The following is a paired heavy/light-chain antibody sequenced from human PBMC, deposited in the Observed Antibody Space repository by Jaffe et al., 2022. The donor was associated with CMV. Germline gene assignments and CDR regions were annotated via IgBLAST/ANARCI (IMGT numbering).Light chain of an antibody. CDR3: GTWDSSVWV. Sequence: QSVLTQPPSVSAAPGQKVTISCSGGSSNIGNNYVSWYQQLPGTAPKLLIYEDNKRPSGIPDRISGSKSGTSATLGITGLQTGDEADYYCGTWDSSVWVFGRGTKLTVL. V-gene: IGLV1-51*02. J-gene: IGLJ3*02. CDR2: EDN. CDR1: SSNIGNNY.
Heavy chain of an antibody. Sequence: QVQLVQSGAEVKKPGASVMVSCKASGYKFTNFPIHWVRQAPGHRLEWMGWINTATGNTKDSQNLQGRVTFTRDTSANTAYMELRSLTSEDTAIYYCLRWYYDSGWDWGQGALVTVSS. CDR1: GYKFTNFP. V-gene: IGHV1-3*04. J-gene: IGHJ4*02. CDR2: INTATGNT. D-gene: IGHD6-19*01. CDR3: LRWYYDSGWD.